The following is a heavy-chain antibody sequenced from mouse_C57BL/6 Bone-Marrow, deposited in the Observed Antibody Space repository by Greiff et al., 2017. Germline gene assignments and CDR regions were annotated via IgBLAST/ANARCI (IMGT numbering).Heavy chain of an antibody. D-gene: IGHD3-2*02. CDR2: INPNNGGT. CDR3: ARSGAMDY. Sequence: VQLKHSGPELVKPGASVKISCKASGYTFTDYYMNWVKQSHGKSLEWIGDINPNNGGTSYNQKFKGKATLTVDKSSSTAYMELRSLTSEDSAVYYCARSGAMDYWGQGTSGTVSS. J-gene: IGHJ4*01. V-gene: IGHV1-26*01. CDR1: GYTFTDYY.